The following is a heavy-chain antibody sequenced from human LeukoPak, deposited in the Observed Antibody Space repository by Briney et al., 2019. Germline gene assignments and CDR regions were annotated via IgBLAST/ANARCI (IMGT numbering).Heavy chain of an antibody. V-gene: IGHV1-2*02. Sequence: ASVKVSCKASGYTFTGYYMHWVRQAPGQGLEWMGWINPNSGGTNYAQKFQGRVTMTRDTSISTAYMELSRLRSDDTAVYYCARAVEMATIRGVDYWGQGTLVTVSS. CDR3: ARAVEMATIRGVDY. J-gene: IGHJ4*02. CDR1: GYTFTGYY. D-gene: IGHD5-24*01. CDR2: INPNSGGT.